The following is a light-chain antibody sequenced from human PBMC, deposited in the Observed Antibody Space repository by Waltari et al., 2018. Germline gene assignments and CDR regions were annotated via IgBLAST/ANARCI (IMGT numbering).Light chain of an antibody. CDR1: RSVSSN. Sequence: EIVMTQSPATLSVSPGERATLSCRASRSVSSNLAWYQQKPGQAPRLLVYCASTRATGIPARFSGSGSGTEFTLTISSLQSEDFAVYYGQQYNNWPLTFGGGTKVEIK. CDR2: CAS. J-gene: IGKJ4*01. V-gene: IGKV3-15*01. CDR3: QQYNNWPLT.